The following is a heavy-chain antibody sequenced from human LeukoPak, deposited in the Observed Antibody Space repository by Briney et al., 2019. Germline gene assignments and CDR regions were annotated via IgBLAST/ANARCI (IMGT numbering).Heavy chain of an antibody. Sequence: GGSLRLSCAASGFTFSSHWMHWVRQAPGKGLEWVSTIGESGSSTYYADSVKGRFTISRDNSKNTLYLQMNSLRAEDTAVYHCAKRSGNNPLYYFDYWGQGTLVTVSS. D-gene: IGHD4-23*01. CDR2: IGESGSST. CDR1: GFTFSSHW. V-gene: IGHV3-23*01. CDR3: AKRSGNNPLYYFDY. J-gene: IGHJ4*02.